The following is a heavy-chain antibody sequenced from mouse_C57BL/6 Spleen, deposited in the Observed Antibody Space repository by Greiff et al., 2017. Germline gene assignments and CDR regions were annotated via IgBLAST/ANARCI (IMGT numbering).Heavy chain of an antibody. CDR1: GFSLTSYG. Sequence: VQRVESGPGLVAPSQSLSITCTVSGFSLTSYGVDWVRQPPGQGLEWLGVIWGGGSTTYNSALLSRLSLRKDNSKSQVLLKINSLQTDGTAMYDCAKLDYGDYYAMDYWGQGTSVTASS. V-gene: IGHV2-9*01. J-gene: IGHJ4*01. CDR2: IWGGGST. D-gene: IGHD2-4*01. CDR3: AKLDYGDYYAMDY.